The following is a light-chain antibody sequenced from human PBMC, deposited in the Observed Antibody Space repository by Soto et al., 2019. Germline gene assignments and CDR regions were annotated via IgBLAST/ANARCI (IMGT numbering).Light chain of an antibody. CDR2: DVN. Sequence: QSALTQPPSASGSPGQSVAISCSGTSSDVGGYNYVSWYQQHPGKAPKLMIYDVNKRPSGVPDRFSGSKSGNTASLTVSGLQAEDGGDYYCISNACSNKPAFGRGTKLPVL. V-gene: IGLV2-8*01. CDR3: ISNACSNKPA. J-gene: IGLJ2*01. CDR1: SSDVGGYNY.